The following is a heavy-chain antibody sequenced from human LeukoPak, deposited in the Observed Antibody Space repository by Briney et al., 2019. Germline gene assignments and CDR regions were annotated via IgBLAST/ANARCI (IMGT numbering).Heavy chain of an antibody. CDR3: ARTISESYDFDY. D-gene: IGHD1-26*01. CDR2: INPNSGDT. V-gene: IGHV1-2*06. Sequence: ASVKVSCKASGYTFTGYYMHWVRQAPGQGLEWMGRINPNSGDTNFAQKFQGRVTMTRDTSISTAYMELSWLRSDDTAVYYCARTISESYDFDYWGQGTLVTVSS. CDR1: GYTFTGYY. J-gene: IGHJ4*02.